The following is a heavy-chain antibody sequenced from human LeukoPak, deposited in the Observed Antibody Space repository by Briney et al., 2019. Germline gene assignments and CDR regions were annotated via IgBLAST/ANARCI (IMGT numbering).Heavy chain of an antibody. CDR1: GFTFSSYA. Sequence: GGSLRLSCAASGFTFSSYAMSWVRQAPGKGLEWVSAISGSGGSTYYADSVKGRFTISRDNSKNTLYLQMNSLRAEDTAVYYCAKEGPYCSSTSCLNIFDYWGQGTLVTVSS. D-gene: IGHD2-2*01. CDR3: AKEGPYCSSTSCLNIFDY. J-gene: IGHJ4*02. CDR2: ISGSGGST. V-gene: IGHV3-23*01.